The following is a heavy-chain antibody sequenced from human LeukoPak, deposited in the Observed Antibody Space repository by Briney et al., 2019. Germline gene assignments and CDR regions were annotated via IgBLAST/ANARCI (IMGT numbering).Heavy chain of an antibody. CDR1: GYTFTNFF. J-gene: IGHJ4*02. CDR2: INPSSGRT. D-gene: IGHD6-19*01. Sequence: ASVKVSCKASGYTFTNFFMHWVRQAPGQGLEWMGIINPSSGRTNYGQKFQGRVTMTRDRSTSTVYMELSSLRSEDTAVYYCARGINPVALTTGATYFDYWGQGTLVTVSS. CDR3: ARGINPVALTTGATYFDY. V-gene: IGHV1-46*01.